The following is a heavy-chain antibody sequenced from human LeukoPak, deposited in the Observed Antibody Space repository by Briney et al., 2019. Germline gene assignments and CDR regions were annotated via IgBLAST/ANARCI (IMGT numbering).Heavy chain of an antibody. CDR1: GYTFTGYY. J-gene: IGHJ3*02. V-gene: IGHV1-2*02. CDR2: INPNSGGT. CDR3: ARGRIQLWPSYAFDI. D-gene: IGHD5-18*01. Sequence: ASVKVSCKASGYTFTGYYMHWVRQAPGQGLEWMGWINPNSGGTNYAQKFQGRVTMTRDTSISTAYMELNRLRSDDTAVYYRARGRIQLWPSYAFDIWGQGTMVTVSS.